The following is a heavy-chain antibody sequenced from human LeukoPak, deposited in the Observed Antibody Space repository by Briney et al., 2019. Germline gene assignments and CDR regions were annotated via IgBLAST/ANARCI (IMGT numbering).Heavy chain of an antibody. Sequence: GGSLRLSCVGSGFTFSNYGMHWVRQAPGKGLESVAVISHDGRFQYHADSVKGRFTISRDNSKNALYLQMSSLRAEDTAMYYCARDIDYGGNRFWGYWGQGTLVTVSS. CDR1: GFTFSNYG. J-gene: IGHJ4*02. V-gene: IGHV3-30*03. CDR3: ARDIDYGGNRFWGY. CDR2: ISHDGRFQ. D-gene: IGHD4-23*01.